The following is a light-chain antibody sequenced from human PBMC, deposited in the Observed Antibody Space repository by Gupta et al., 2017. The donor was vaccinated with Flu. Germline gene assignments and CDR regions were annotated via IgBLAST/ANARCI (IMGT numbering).Light chain of an antibody. J-gene: IGKJ1*01. CDR1: QGISSY. V-gene: IGKV1-8*01. CDR2: AAS. CDR3: TQYYRDYRT. Sequence: ALRMPPSPSSFSASTGARVTITCRASQGISSYLAWYQQKPGKAPKLLIYAASTLQSGVPSRFSGRGSGTAGKITISCMTSEDGATEEGTQYYRDYRTFGQGTKVEIK.